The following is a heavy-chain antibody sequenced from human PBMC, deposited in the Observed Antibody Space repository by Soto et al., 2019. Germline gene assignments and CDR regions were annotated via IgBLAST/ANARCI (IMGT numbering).Heavy chain of an antibody. CDR1: TSYD. V-gene: IGHV6-1*01. D-gene: IGHD1-7*01. J-gene: IGHJ6*03. Sequence: TSYDINWVRQATGQGLEWLGRTYYRSKWYNDYAVSVKSRITINPDTSKNQFSLQLNSVTPEDTAVYYCARGPNWNYDYYYYYMDVWGKGTTVTVSS. CDR2: TYYRSKWYN. CDR3: ARGPNWNYDYYYYYMDV.